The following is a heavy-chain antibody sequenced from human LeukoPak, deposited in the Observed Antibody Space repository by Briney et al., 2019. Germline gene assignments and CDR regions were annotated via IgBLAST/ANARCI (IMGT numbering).Heavy chain of an antibody. Sequence: PGGSLRLSCAASGFTFSSYAMHWVRQAPGKGLEWVAVISYDGSNKYYADSVKGRFTISRDNSKNTLYLQMNSLRAEDTAVYYCARDREYSYGLGDAFDIWGQGTMVTVSS. V-gene: IGHV3-30-3*01. D-gene: IGHD5-18*01. CDR3: ARDREYSYGLGDAFDI. J-gene: IGHJ3*02. CDR1: GFTFSSYA. CDR2: ISYDGSNK.